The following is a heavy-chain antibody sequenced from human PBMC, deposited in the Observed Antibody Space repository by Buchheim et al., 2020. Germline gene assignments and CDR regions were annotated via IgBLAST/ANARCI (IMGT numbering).Heavy chain of an antibody. CDR3: TTVSITMVRGVTPYYYYYYMDV. D-gene: IGHD3-10*01. J-gene: IGHJ6*03. CDR2: IKSKTDGGTT. CDR1: GFTFSNAW. Sequence: EVQLVESGGGLVKPGGSLRLSCAASGFTFSNAWMSWVRQAPGKGLEWVGRIKSKTDGGTTDYAAPVKGRFTISRDDSKKTLYLQMNSLKTEDTAVYYCTTVSITMVRGVTPYYYYYYMDVWGKGTT. V-gene: IGHV3-15*01.